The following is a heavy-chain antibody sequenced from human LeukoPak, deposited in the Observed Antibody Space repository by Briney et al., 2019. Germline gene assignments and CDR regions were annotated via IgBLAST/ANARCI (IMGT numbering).Heavy chain of an antibody. CDR3: AKSGADCSGGSCHSYGYGMDV. CDR2: ISYDGSNK. J-gene: IGHJ6*02. V-gene: IGHV3-30*18. CDR1: GFTFSSYG. D-gene: IGHD2-15*01. Sequence: GGSLRLSCAASGFTFSSYGMHWVRQAPGKGLEWVAVISYDGSNKYYADSVKGRFTISRDNSKNTRYLQMNSLRAEDTAVYYCAKSGADCSGGSCHSYGYGMDVWGQGTTVTVSS.